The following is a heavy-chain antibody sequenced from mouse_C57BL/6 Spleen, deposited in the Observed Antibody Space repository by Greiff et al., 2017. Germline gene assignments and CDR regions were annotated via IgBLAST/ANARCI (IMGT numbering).Heavy chain of an antibody. CDR2: IGPGSGST. Sequence: QVQLQQSGAELVKPGASVKISCKASGYTFTDYSINWVKQRPGQGLEWIGKIGPGSGSTYYNEKFTGKATLTADKSSSTAYMQLSSLTSEDSAVYFGARSDYYGSPLYYFDYWGQGTTLTVSS. D-gene: IGHD1-1*01. J-gene: IGHJ2*01. V-gene: IGHV1-77*01. CDR3: ARSDYYGSPLYYFDY. CDR1: GYTFTDYS.